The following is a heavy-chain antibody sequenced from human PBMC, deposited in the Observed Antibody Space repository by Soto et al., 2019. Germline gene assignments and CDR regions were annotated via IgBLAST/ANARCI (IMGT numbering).Heavy chain of an antibody. J-gene: IGHJ4*02. Sequence: SETLSLTCTVSGGSINTGTYYWSWIRQHPGKGLEWIGYIYYSGSTYYNPSLKSRVTTSVDTSKNQFSLKLSSVTAADTAVYYCARDRSGYYFESWGQATLGTVSS. CDR1: GGSINTGTYY. CDR2: IYYSGST. CDR3: ARDRSGYYFES. V-gene: IGHV4-31*03. D-gene: IGHD6-19*01.